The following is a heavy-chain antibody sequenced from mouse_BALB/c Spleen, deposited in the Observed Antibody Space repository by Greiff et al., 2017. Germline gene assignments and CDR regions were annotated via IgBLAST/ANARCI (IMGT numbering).Heavy chain of an antibody. CDR2: IDPETGGT. Sequence: QVQLQQSGAELVRPGASVTLSCKASGYTFTDYEMHWVKQTPVHGLEWIGAIDPETGGTAYNQKFKGKATLTADKSSSTAYMGLRSLTSEDSAVYCCTRYDGYSHFDYWGQGTTLTVSS. D-gene: IGHD2-3*01. V-gene: IGHV1-15*01. J-gene: IGHJ2*01. CDR3: TRYDGYSHFDY. CDR1: GYTFTDYE.